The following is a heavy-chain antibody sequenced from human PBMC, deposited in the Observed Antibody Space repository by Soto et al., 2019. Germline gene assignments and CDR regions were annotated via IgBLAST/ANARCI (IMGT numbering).Heavy chain of an antibody. D-gene: IGHD2-15*01. CDR2: IIPIFGTA. Sequence: ASVKVSCKASGGTFSSYAISWVRQAPGQGLEWMGGIIPIFGTANYAQKFQGRVTITADESTSTAYMELSSLRSEDTAVYYCYIDGVDCSGGSCYDYWGQGTLVTVS. V-gene: IGHV1-69*13. CDR3: YIDGVDCSGGSCYDY. CDR1: GGTFSSYA. J-gene: IGHJ4*02.